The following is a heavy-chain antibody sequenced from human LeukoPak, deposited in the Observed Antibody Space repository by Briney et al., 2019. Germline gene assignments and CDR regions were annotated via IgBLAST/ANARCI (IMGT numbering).Heavy chain of an antibody. D-gene: IGHD6-13*01. CDR1: GYTFTSYG. CDR3: AREIFSSSWYRWFDP. CDR2: ISAYNGNT. V-gene: IGHV1-18*01. J-gene: IGHJ5*02. Sequence: GASVKVSCKASGYTFTSYGISWVRQAPGQGLEWMGWISAYNGNTNYAQKLQGRVTMTTDTSTSTAYMELRSLRSDDTAVYYCAREIFSSSWYRWFDPWGQGTLVTVPS.